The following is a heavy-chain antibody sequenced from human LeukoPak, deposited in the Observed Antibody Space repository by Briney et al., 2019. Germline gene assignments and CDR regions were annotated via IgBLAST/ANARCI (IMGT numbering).Heavy chain of an antibody. CDR3: ARDRGYCSSTSCYGYWFDP. CDR1: GGSISSGSYY. Sequence: SETLSLTCTVSGGSISSGSYYWSWIRQPAGKGLEWIGRIYTSGSTNYNPSLKSRVTISVDTSKNQFSLKLSSVTAADTAVYYCARDRGYCSSTSCYGYWFDPWGQGTLVTVSS. D-gene: IGHD2-2*01. CDR2: IYTSGST. V-gene: IGHV4-61*02. J-gene: IGHJ5*02.